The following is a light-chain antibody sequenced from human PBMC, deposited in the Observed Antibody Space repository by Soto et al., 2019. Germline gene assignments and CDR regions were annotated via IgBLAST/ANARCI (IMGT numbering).Light chain of an antibody. CDR1: RSVNSRY. CDR2: GTS. J-gene: IGKJ2*01. Sequence: EIVLTQSPGTLSLSPGDRATLSCRASRSVNSRYLAWYQQKPGQAPRLLIYGTSTRATGIPDRFSGSGSGTDFTLTISRLEPEHFAVYHCHQYGYSPNTFGQGTNLEIK. V-gene: IGKV3-20*01. CDR3: HQYGYSPNT.